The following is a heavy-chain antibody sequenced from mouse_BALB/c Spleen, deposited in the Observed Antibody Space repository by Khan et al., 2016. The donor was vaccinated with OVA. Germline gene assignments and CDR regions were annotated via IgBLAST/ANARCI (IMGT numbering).Heavy chain of an antibody. CDR2: FSRGGNI. Sequence: EVELVESGGDLVKPGGSLKLSCAASGFTFSSYAMSWVRQTPEKRLEWVASFSRGGNIDYPDRVQGRFSISRDNGRNILYLQMSSLRSEDTAMYYCTRGYYYGEMDYWGQGTSVIVSS. CDR3: TRGYYYGEMDY. V-gene: IGHV5-6-5*01. CDR1: GFTFSSYA. D-gene: IGHD1-1*01. J-gene: IGHJ4*01.